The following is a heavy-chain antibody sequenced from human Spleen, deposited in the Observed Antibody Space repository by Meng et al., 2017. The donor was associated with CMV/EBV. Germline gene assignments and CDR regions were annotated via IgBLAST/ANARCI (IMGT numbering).Heavy chain of an antibody. CDR1: GFPFSSYS. CDR2: IFSGGST. CDR3: AREVRHSSSWYFSDYYYGMDV. Sequence: GGSLRLSCAASGFPFSSYSMNWVRQAPGKGLEWVSVIFSGGSTYYADSVKGRFTISRDNSKNTLYLQMNSLRAEDTAVYYCAREVRHSSSWYFSDYYYGMDVWGQGTTVTVSS. V-gene: IGHV3-53*01. D-gene: IGHD6-13*01. J-gene: IGHJ6*02.